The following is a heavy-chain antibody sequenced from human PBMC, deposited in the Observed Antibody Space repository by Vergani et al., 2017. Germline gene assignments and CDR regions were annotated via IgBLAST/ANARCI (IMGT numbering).Heavy chain of an antibody. V-gene: IGHV3-9*01. CDR2: INWNSDSI. Sequence: EVQVVESGGGLVQPGRSLRLSCAASGFTFDDYAMHWVRQAPGKGLEWVSGINWNSDSIAYADSVKGRFTISRDNAKNSLYLQMNSLRAEDTAVYYCASDRYSSSSPGYFDYWGQGTLVTVSS. CDR1: GFTFDDYA. D-gene: IGHD6-6*01. J-gene: IGHJ4*02. CDR3: ASDRYSSSSPGYFDY.